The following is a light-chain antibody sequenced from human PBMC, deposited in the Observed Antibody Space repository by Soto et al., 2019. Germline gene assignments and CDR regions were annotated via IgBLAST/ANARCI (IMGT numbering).Light chain of an antibody. Sequence: QSALTQPASVSGSPGQSITLSCTGTGSDVGAYNYVSWYQQNPGKAPQLMIYDVTTRPSGISNRFSGSKSGNTASLTISGLQAEDEADYYSIAYTSSSTYLCGTGTKVTV. CDR3: IAYTSSSTYL. CDR1: GSDVGAYNY. CDR2: DVT. J-gene: IGLJ1*01. V-gene: IGLV2-14*01.